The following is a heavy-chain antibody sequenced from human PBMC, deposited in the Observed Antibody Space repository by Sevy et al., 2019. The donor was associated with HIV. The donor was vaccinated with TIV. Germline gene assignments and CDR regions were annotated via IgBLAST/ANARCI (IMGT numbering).Heavy chain of an antibody. CDR3: ARGKGGIFGVVTGQFDY. CDR2: VHAGNGHT. Sequence: ASVKVSCKASGYTFSNNAIHWVRQAPGQRLEWMGWVHAGNGHTKCSEKFQDRVTISRDTSATTVYMDLTSLTSEDTAIYYCARGKGGIFGVVTGQFDYWGQGTLVTVSS. V-gene: IGHV1-3*01. J-gene: IGHJ4*02. D-gene: IGHD3-3*01. CDR1: GYTFSNNA.